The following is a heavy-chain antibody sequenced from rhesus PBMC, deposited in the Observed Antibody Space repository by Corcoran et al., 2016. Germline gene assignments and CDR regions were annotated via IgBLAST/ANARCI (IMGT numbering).Heavy chain of an antibody. CDR3: TTVGTVTFFDY. V-gene: IGHV3-30*02. D-gene: IGHD4-35*01. CDR2: IKRKDDGETT. Sequence: GESGAGLVQPGGSLRLSCAASGFTFSNSWRTWVRQAPGKGLEWVARIKRKDDGETTDYAASVKGRFTISRDDSKKILYLQMNTLKTEDTAVYYCTTVGTVTFFDYWGQGVLVTVSS. J-gene: IGHJ4*01. CDR1: GFTFSNSW.